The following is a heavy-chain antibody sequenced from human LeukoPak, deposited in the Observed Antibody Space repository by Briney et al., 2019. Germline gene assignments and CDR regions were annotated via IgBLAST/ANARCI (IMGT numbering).Heavy chain of an antibody. D-gene: IGHD3-22*01. CDR2: FIPILNIP. J-gene: IGHJ3*02. CDR3: ARDLDHYDSSGYPFVPDI. CDR1: GYTFTGYY. Sequence: SVKVSCKASGYTFTGYYMHWVRQAPGQGPEWMGRFIPILNIPNYARKFQDRVIITADKSTTTVYMELSSLRSEDTAVYYCARDLDHYDSSGYPFVPDIWGQGTMVTVSS. V-gene: IGHV1-69*04.